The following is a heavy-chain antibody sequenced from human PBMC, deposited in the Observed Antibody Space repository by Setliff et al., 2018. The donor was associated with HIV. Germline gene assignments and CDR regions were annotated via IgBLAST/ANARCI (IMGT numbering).Heavy chain of an antibody. CDR1: GGSINRSRYY. V-gene: IGHV4-39*02. CDR3: ARLVRQTYGSGTFYNYYFYMDV. J-gene: IGHJ6*03. D-gene: IGHD3-10*01. Sequence: KTSETLSLTCTVSGGSINRSRYYWGWIRQPPGKGLEWIGSVFFSGTTYYNPSLRSRIAISVDTSKSDFSLRLNSVTAADTALYYCARLVRQTYGSGTFYNYYFYMDVWGKGTTVTVSS. CDR2: VFFSGTT.